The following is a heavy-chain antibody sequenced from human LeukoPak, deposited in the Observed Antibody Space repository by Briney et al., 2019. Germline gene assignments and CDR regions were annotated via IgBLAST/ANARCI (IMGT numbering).Heavy chain of an antibody. D-gene: IGHD2-21*02. CDR2: INSDGSST. Sequence: PGGSLRLSCAASGFTFSSYWMHWVRQAPGKGLVWVSRINSDGSSTSYADSVKGRFTISRDNAKNSLYLQMNTLRNDETAFFYCSNDKWVHSSDCYVLIPFDPWGQGTLVTVSS. V-gene: IGHV3-74*01. J-gene: IGHJ5*02. CDR3: SNDKWVHSSDCYVLIPFDP. CDR1: GFTFSSYW.